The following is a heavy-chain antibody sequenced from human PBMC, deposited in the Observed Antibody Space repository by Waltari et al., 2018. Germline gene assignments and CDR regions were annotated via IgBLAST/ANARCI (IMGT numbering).Heavy chain of an antibody. D-gene: IGHD1-1*01. CDR1: GFTFSNAR. Sequence: EVQLVESGGGLVKPGGSLRLSCAASGFTFSNARMSWVRQAPGKGREWVGRIKSKTDGGTTNYAAPVKGRFTNSRDDSKNTLYLQMNSLKTEDTAVYCCTTDPGEASTRDVWGKGTTVTVSS. CDR2: IKSKTDGGTT. V-gene: IGHV3-15*01. CDR3: TTDPGEASTRDV. J-gene: IGHJ6*04.